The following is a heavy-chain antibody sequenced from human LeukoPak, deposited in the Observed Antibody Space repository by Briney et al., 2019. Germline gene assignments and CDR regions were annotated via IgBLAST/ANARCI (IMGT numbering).Heavy chain of an antibody. D-gene: IGHD2/OR15-2a*01. CDR2: ISGSGDST. J-gene: IGHJ4*02. CDR3: AKAHYIHFLDY. CDR1: GFTFTTYA. V-gene: IGHV3-23*01. Sequence: PGGSLRLSCAASGFTFTTYAMSWVRQAPGKGLEWVSAISGSGDSTYYADSVKGRLTISRDNSKNTLYLQVNSLRAEDTAVYYCAKAHYIHFLDYWGQGTLVTVSS.